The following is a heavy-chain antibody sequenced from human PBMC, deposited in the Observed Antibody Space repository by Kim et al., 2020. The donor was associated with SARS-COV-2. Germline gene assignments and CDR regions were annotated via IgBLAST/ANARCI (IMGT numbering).Heavy chain of an antibody. CDR2: INTNTGNP. Sequence: ASVKVSCKASGYTFTSYAMNWVRQAPGQGLEWMGWINTNTGNPTYAQGFTGRFVFSLDTSVSTAYLQISSLKAEDTAVYYCARDTRGKGYGSGSYYAALQRVVDYWGQGTLVTVSS. CDR3: ARDTRGKGYGSGSYYAALQRVVDY. V-gene: IGHV7-4-1*02. D-gene: IGHD3-10*01. CDR1: GYTFTSYA. J-gene: IGHJ4*02.